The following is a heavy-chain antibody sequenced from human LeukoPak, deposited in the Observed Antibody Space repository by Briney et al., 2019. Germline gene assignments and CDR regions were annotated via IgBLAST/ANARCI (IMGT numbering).Heavy chain of an antibody. V-gene: IGHV1-18*01. D-gene: IGHD6-13*01. CDR3: ARLIYLYSNRRDFDY. J-gene: IGHJ4*02. Sequence: ASVKVSCKASGYTFTSYGISWVRQAPGQALEWIGWISAYNGNTNYAQKLQGRVTMTSDTSTSTAYMELRRLRSEDTGVYYCARLIYLYSNRRDFDYWGQGTLVTVSS. CDR1: GYTFTSYG. CDR2: ISAYNGNT.